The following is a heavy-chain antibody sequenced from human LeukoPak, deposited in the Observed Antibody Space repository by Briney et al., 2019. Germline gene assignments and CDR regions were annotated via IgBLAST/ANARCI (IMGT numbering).Heavy chain of an antibody. Sequence: ASVKVSCKASGYTFTSYYMHWVRQAPGQGLEWMGLINPTGGSTGYAQKFQGRVTMTRDMSTSTDYMELSSLRSEDTAVYYCARSYYYGSGNETNWFDPWGQGTLVTVSS. CDR3: ARSYYYGSGNETNWFDP. V-gene: IGHV1-46*01. CDR2: INPTGGST. D-gene: IGHD3-10*01. CDR1: GYTFTSYY. J-gene: IGHJ5*02.